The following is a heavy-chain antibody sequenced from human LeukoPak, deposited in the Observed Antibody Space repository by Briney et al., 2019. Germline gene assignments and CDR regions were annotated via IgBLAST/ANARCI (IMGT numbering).Heavy chain of an antibody. D-gene: IGHD3-22*01. CDR2: SGSGGTT. V-gene: IGHV3-23*01. CDR1: GFTFSNFA. J-gene: IGHJ4*02. Sequence: GGSLRLSCVASGFTFSNFAMTWVRQAPGKGLERVSTSGSGGTTYYADSVKGRFTISRDNSKNTLYLQMNSLRAEDTAVYYCARVPYYYDSSGYYPDYWGQGTLVTVSS. CDR3: ARVPYYYDSSGYYPDY.